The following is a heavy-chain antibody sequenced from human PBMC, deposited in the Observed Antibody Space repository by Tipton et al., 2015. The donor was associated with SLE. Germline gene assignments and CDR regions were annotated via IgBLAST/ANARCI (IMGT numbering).Heavy chain of an antibody. D-gene: IGHD3-3*01. CDR3: ARVNDFWSGYYAFDI. Sequence: TLSLTCTVSGGSISSTNWWSWVRQPPGKGPEWIGEIYHSGSTNYNPSLKSRVTISVDKSKNQFSLKLSSVTAADTAVYYCARVNDFWSGYYAFDIWGQGAMVTVSS. CDR1: GGSISSTNW. J-gene: IGHJ3*02. V-gene: IGHV4-4*02. CDR2: IYHSGST.